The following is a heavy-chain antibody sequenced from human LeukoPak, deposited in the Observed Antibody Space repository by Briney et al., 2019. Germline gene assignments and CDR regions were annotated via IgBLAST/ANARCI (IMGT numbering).Heavy chain of an antibody. CDR1: GGSISSSSYY. Sequence: PSETLSLTCTVSGGSISSSSYYWGWIRQPPGKGLEWIGSIYYSGSTYYNPSLKSRVTISVDTSKNQFSLKLSSVTAADTAVYYCATASSGYGYFDYWGQGTLVTVSS. CDR3: ATASSGYGYFDY. D-gene: IGHD3-22*01. CDR2: IYYSGST. J-gene: IGHJ4*02. V-gene: IGHV4-39*07.